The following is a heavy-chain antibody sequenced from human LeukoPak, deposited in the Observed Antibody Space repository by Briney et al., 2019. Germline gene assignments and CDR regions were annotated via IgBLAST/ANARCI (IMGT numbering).Heavy chain of an antibody. Sequence: GGSLRLSCKASGLSLNSYAISWVRQVPGKGLEWVSASSSRDDGKWYADSVRGRFTISRDTSKNTVYLQMNSLRVEDAGVYYCAKAPVTSCRGAFCYPFDYWGHGTLVTVSS. V-gene: IGHV3-23*01. CDR3: AKAPVTSCRGAFCYPFDY. D-gene: IGHD2-21*01. CDR1: GLSLNSYA. J-gene: IGHJ4*01. CDR2: SSSRDDGK.